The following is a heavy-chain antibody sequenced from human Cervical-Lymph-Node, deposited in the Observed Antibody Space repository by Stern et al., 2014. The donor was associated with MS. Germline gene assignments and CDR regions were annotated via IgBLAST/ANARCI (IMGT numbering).Heavy chain of an antibody. V-gene: IGHV3-30*03. J-gene: IGHJ6*02. CDR2: MSFVGGNK. CDR1: GFSLSNSA. Sequence: VHLVESGGGVVQPGRSLTLSCAASGFSLSNSAMHWVRQAPGKGLEWVAVMSFVGGNKKYGASVKGRFSISRDMANNTLFLQMNSLRLEDTAVYYCMGVGDAMHVWGQGTTVIVSS. CDR3: MGVGDAMHV.